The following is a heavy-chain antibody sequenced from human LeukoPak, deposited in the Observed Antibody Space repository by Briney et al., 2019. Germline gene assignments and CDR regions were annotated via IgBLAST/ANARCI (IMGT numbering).Heavy chain of an antibody. Sequence: PSETLSLTCTVSGGSISCSSYYWGWIRQPPGKGLEWIGSIYYSGSTYYNPSLKSRVTISVDTSKNQFSLKLSSVTAADTAVYYCARGVRNRLMIVVVITEYYFDYWGQGTLVTVSS. CDR1: GGSISCSSYY. CDR2: IYYSGST. CDR3: ARGVRNRLMIVVVITEYYFDY. J-gene: IGHJ4*02. V-gene: IGHV4-39*07. D-gene: IGHD3-22*01.